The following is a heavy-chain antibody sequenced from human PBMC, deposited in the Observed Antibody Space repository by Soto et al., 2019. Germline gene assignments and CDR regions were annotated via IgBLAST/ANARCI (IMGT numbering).Heavy chain of an antibody. V-gene: IGHV4-59*01. CDR2: INYSGST. CDR3: VRSMDWYDNWFDP. Sequence: SETLSLTCIVSGGSLGSSYWSWIRQAPGKGLEWIGYINYSGSTDFNPSLKGRASISRDTSKKEFSLRVNSVTEADTAVYYCVRSMDWYDNWFDPWGQGTLVTVSS. J-gene: IGHJ5*02. D-gene: IGHD3-9*01. CDR1: GGSLGSSY.